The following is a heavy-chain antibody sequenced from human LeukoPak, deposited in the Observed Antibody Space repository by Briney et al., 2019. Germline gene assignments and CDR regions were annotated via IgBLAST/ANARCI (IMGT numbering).Heavy chain of an antibody. CDR3: ASYYYDSSGYLRSGAFDI. V-gene: IGHV4-31*03. J-gene: IGHJ3*02. CDR2: IYYSRST. Sequence: SQTLSLTCTVSGGSISSGGYYWSWIRQHPGKGLEWIGYIYYSRSTYYNPSLKGRVTISVDTSKNQFSLKLSSVTAADTAVYYCASYYYDSSGYLRSGAFDIWGQGAMVTVSS. CDR1: GGSISSGGYY. D-gene: IGHD3-22*01.